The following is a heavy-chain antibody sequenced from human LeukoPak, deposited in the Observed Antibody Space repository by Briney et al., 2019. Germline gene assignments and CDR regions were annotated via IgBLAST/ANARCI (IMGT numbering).Heavy chain of an antibody. CDR2: IYSGGST. CDR3: ARNWGARFDP. J-gene: IGHJ5*02. D-gene: IGHD1-26*01. CDR1: GFTLSRNA. V-gene: IGHV3-53*01. Sequence: PGGSLRLSCAVSGFTLSRNAMTWVRQAPGKGLEWVSVIYSGGSTYYADSVKGRFTISRDNSKNTLYLQMNSLRAEDTAVYYCARNWGARFDPWGQGTLVTVSS.